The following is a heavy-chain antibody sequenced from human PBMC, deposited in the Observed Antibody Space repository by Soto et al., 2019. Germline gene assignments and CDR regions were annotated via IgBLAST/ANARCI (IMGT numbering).Heavy chain of an antibody. J-gene: IGHJ6*02. CDR2: IVVGSGNT. CDR1: GFTFTTSA. V-gene: IGHV1-58*01. D-gene: IGHD3-9*01. CDR3: AAEMYILTRRGGMDV. Sequence: SVKVSCKASGFTFTTSAVQWVRQTRGQRLEWIGWIVVGSGNTNYAQKFQERVTITRDMSTSTAYMELSSLRSEDTAVYYCAAEMYILTRRGGMDVRRPGTTVTVSS.